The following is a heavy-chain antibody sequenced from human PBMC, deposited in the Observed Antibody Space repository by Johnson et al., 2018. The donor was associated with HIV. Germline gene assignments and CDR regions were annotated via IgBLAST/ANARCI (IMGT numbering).Heavy chain of an antibody. CDR1: GFSFIDYA. J-gene: IGHJ3*02. CDR3: ANSLLFDAFNI. Sequence: VQLVESGGGLVRPGGSLRLSCVASGFSFIDYAMIWVRQAPGKGLEWVSFISGGEDDTYYADSVKGRFTISRDNSKTTLFLPMNSLRDEDTAIYYLANSLLFDAFNIWGQGTMVTLSS. CDR2: ISGGEDDT. V-gene: IGHV3-23*04.